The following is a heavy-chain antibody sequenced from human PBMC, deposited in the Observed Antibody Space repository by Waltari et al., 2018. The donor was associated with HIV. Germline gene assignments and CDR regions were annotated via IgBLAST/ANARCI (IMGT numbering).Heavy chain of an antibody. J-gene: IGHJ4*02. D-gene: IGHD5-12*01. CDR2: IKQDGSDK. CDR3: ARDQRWLQGANFDY. Sequence: EGHLLQAGGGLVQPGGSLRLHCERLRCTLRRHLKTWVRQAPGQVLQWLANIKQDGSDKHYVHSVKGRCTISRDNAKHSLYLQMNGLRTEDTSVYYCARDQRWLQGANFDYWGQGTLVSVSS. V-gene: IGHV3-7*01. CDR1: RCTLRRHL.